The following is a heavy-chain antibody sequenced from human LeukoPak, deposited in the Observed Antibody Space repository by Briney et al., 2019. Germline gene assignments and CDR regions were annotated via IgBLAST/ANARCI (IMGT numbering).Heavy chain of an antibody. J-gene: IGHJ6*03. D-gene: IGHD2-2*01. CDR3: ARGGFCSSTSCFNYYYYYMDV. CDR2: INPSGGST. Sequence: ASVKVSCKASGYTFTSYYMHWVRQAPGQGLEWMGIINPSGGSTSYAQKFQGRVTMTRDTSTSTAYMELSSLRSEDTAVYYCARGGFCSSTSCFNYYYYYMDVWGKGTTVTVSS. CDR1: GYTFTSYY. V-gene: IGHV1-46*01.